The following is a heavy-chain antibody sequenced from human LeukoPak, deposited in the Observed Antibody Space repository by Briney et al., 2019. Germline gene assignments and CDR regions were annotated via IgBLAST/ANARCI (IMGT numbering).Heavy chain of an antibody. D-gene: IGHD6-13*01. CDR3: ARADSSSWGRRFDP. J-gene: IGHJ5*02. CDR2: FYYSGST. CDR1: GFTFSDYY. V-gene: IGHV4-59*12. Sequence: GSLRLSCAASGFTFSDYYMSWIRQPPGKGLEWIGYFYYSGSTNYNPSLKSPVTISVDTSKNQFSLKLSSVTAADTAVYYCARADSSSWGRRFDPWGQGTLVTVSS.